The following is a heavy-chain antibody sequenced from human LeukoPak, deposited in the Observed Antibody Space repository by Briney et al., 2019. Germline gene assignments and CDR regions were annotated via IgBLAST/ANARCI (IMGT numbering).Heavy chain of an antibody. D-gene: IGHD3-22*01. CDR1: GGSISSYY. V-gene: IGHV4-4*07. CDR2: IYTSGST. J-gene: IGHJ4*02. CDR3: ARGPYINYYDSSGYFSRFDY. Sequence: PSETLSLTCTVSGGSISSYYWSWIRQPAGKGLEWIGRIYTSGSTNYNPSLKSRVTMSVDTSKNQFSLKLSSVTAADTAVYYCARGPYINYYDSSGYFSRFDYWGQGTLVTVSS.